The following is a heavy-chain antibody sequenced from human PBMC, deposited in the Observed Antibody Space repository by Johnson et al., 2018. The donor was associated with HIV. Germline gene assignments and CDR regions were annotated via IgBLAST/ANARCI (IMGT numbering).Heavy chain of an antibody. CDR3: ARSSGSYLDDAFDI. CDR1: GFSFSNYA. J-gene: IGHJ3*02. Sequence: VQLVESGGGVVQPGRSLTLSCAASGFSFSNYAMHWVRQAPGKGLEWAAVIYSGGSTYYADSVKGRFTISRDNSKNTLYLQMNSLRAEDTAVYYCARSSGSYLDDAFDIWGQGTMVTVSS. D-gene: IGHD1-26*01. V-gene: IGHV3-66*01. CDR2: IYSGGST.